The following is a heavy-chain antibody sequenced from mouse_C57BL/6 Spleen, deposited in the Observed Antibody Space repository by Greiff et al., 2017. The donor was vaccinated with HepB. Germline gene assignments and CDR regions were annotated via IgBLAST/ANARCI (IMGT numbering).Heavy chain of an antibody. V-gene: IGHV5-4*03. J-gene: IGHJ1*03. CDR2: ISDGGSYT. CDR1: GFTFSSYA. CDR3: ARSYGNYVRYFAV. D-gene: IGHD2-10*02. Sequence: EVNVVESGGCLVKPGGSLKLSCAASGFTFSSYAMSWVGQTPEKRLEWVATISDGGSYTYYPDNVKGRFTISRDNAKNNLYLQMSHRKSEDTAMYYCARSYGNYVRYFAVWGTGTPVTVSA.